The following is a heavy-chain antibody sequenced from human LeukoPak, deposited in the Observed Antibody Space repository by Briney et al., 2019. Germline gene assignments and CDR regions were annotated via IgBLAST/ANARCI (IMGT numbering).Heavy chain of an antibody. CDR1: GGSISSGGYY. CDR3: AREFPRDSSTDV. CDR2: IYYSGST. D-gene: IGHD6-13*01. Sequence: SETLSLTCTVSGGSISSGGYYWSWIRQHPGKGLEWIGYIYYSGSTYYNPSLKSRVTISVDTSKNQFSLKLSSVTAADTAVYYCAREFPRDSSTDVWGKGTTVTVSS. J-gene: IGHJ6*04. V-gene: IGHV4-31*03.